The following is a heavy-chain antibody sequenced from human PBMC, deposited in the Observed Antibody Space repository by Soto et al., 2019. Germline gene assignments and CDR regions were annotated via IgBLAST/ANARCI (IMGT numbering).Heavy chain of an antibody. J-gene: IGHJ4*02. CDR2: ISGTGGST. D-gene: IGHD4-17*01. CDR1: GFTFSSYA. CDR3: TRYTVTTARAHFDY. Sequence: GGSLRLSCAASGFTFSSYAMSWVRQAPGKGLEWVSGISGTGGSTYYADSVKGRFPISRDNSKNTLYLQMNSLRAEDTAVYYCTRYTVTTARAHFDYWGQGTLVTVSS. V-gene: IGHV3-23*01.